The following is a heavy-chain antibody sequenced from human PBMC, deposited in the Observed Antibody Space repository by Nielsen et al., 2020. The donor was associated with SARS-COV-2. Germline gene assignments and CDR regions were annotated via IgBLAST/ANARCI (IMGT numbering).Heavy chain of an antibody. CDR3: VRDSMSESVTAMAFDH. CDR1: GFTFSNFV. Sequence: GESLKISCAASGFTFSNFVMGWVRQAPGKGLEWVAVIGGVYNTAYYADSVKGRFTISRDISENTLFLEMNKLRREDTATYFCVRDSMSESVTAMAFDHWGQGTPVTVSP. J-gene: IGHJ4*02. CDR2: IGGVYNTA. D-gene: IGHD5/OR15-5a*01. V-gene: IGHV3-23*01.